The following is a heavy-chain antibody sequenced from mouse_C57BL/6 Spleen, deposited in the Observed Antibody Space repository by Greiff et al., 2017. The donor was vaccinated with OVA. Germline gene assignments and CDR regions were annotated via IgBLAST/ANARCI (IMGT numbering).Heavy chain of an antibody. J-gene: IGHJ3*01. D-gene: IGHD2-5*01. CDR2: IHPNSGST. Sequence: QVQLQQPGAELVKPGASVKLSCKASGYTFTSYWMHWVKQRPGQGLEWIGMIHPNSGSTNYNEKFKSKATLTVDKSSSTAYMQLSSLISEDSAVYYCARKEDYSNFAWFAYWGQGTLVTVSA. V-gene: IGHV1-64*01. CDR1: GYTFTSYW. CDR3: ARKEDYSNFAWFAY.